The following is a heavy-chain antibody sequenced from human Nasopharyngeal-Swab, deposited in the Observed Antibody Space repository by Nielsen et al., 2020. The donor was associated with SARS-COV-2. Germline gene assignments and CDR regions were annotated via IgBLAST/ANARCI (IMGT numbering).Heavy chain of an antibody. Sequence: RQSPGKGLEWIGYIYYSGSTYYNPSLKSRVTISVDTSKNQFSLKLSSVTAADTAVYYCAREALKELLWFGESSSYYGMDVWGQGTTVTSP. D-gene: IGHD3-10*01. J-gene: IGHJ6*02. CDR2: IYYSGST. CDR3: AREALKELLWFGESSSYYGMDV. V-gene: IGHV4-31*02.